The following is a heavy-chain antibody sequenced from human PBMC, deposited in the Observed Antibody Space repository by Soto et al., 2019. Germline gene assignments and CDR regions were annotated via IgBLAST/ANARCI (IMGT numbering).Heavy chain of an antibody. D-gene: IGHD5-18*01. CDR1: GGSISSGGYY. V-gene: IGHV4-31*03. CDR3: PRAYSYGYGNHFDY. Sequence: SETLSLTCTVSGGSISSGGYYWSWIRQHPGKGLEWIGYIYYSGSTYYNPSLKSRVTISVETSKNQFSLKLSSVTAPDTAVYYCPRAYSYGYGNHFDYWGQGTLVTVSS. CDR2: IYYSGST. J-gene: IGHJ4*02.